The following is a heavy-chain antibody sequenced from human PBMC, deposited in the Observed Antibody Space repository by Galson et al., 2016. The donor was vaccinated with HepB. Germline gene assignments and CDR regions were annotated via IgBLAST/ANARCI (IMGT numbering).Heavy chain of an antibody. Sequence: QSGAEVKKPGESLKISCKGSGYGFTSYWLGWERQMPGKGLEWMGVIYPGDSETTYSPSFRGQVTMSVDKSISTAYLQWSSLKASDSAMYFCARQRGVGGWYFNSWGQGTLVTVSS. J-gene: IGHJ4*02. CDR2: IYPGDSET. D-gene: IGHD6-19*01. CDR1: GYGFTSYW. V-gene: IGHV5-51*01. CDR3: ARQRGVGGWYFNS.